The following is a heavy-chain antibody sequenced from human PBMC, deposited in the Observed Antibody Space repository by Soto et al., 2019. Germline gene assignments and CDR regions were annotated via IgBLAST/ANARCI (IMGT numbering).Heavy chain of an antibody. V-gene: IGHV3-23*01. Sequence: GGSLRLSCAASGFTFRTYSMSWVRQAPRKGLEWVSGISGSGGSSYYAASVKGRFTISRDNSKNTLFLQMNGLRAEDTAVYYCAKVTKRAAAGRYEYYKYGMDVWGQGTTVTVSS. D-gene: IGHD6-13*01. CDR1: GFTFRTYS. CDR3: AKVTKRAAAGRYEYYKYGMDV. J-gene: IGHJ6*02. CDR2: ISGSGGSS.